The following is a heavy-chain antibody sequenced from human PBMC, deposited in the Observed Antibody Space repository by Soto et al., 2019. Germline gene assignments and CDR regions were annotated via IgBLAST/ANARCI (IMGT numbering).Heavy chain of an antibody. D-gene: IGHD3-10*01. Sequence: ITLKESGPTLVKPTQTLTLTCTFSGFSLNTGGVGVGWVRQPRGKAMEWLALIYWDDDERYRPSLRSRLNTTTDXXXNXXVLTITNMDPEDTATYYCVRNWRYYGGDYYYGMDAWGQGTTVTVSS. J-gene: IGHJ6*02. CDR3: VRNWRYYGGDYYYGMDA. V-gene: IGHV2-5*02. CDR2: IYWDDDE. CDR1: GFSLNTGGVG.